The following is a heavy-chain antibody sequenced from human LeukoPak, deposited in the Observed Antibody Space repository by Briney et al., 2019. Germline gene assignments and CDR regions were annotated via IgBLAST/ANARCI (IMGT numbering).Heavy chain of an antibody. CDR3: ARDCSGGSCYAVNGGY. J-gene: IGHJ4*02. CDR2: IIPILGIA. Sequence: ASVKVSCKASGGTFSSYAISWVRQAPGQGLEWMGRIIPILGIANYAQKFQGRVTITADKSTSTAYMELSSLRSEDTAVYYCARDCSGGSCYAVNGGYWGQGTLVTVSS. V-gene: IGHV1-69*04. CDR1: GGTFSSYA. D-gene: IGHD2-15*01.